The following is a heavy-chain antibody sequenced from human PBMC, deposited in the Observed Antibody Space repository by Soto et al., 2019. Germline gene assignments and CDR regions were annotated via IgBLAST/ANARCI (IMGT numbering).Heavy chain of an antibody. D-gene: IGHD3-22*01. V-gene: IGHV3-48*02. J-gene: IGHJ6*02. CDR3: ARDLSYYYDSSGPTYYYGMDV. CDR2: ISSSSSTI. Sequence: GGSLRLSCAASGFTFSSYSMNWVRQAPGKGLEWVSYISSSSSTIYYADSVKGRFTISRDNAKNSLYLQMNSLRDEDTAVYYCARDLSYYYDSSGPTYYYGMDVWGQGTTVTVSS. CDR1: GFTFSSYS.